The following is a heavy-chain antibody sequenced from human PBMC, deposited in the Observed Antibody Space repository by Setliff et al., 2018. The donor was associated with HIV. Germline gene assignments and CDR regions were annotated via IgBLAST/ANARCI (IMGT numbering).Heavy chain of an antibody. V-gene: IGHV4-61*09. J-gene: IGHJ4*02. D-gene: IGHD2-21*02. Sequence: TLSLTCTVSGGSISSSGNYWTWIRQRPGKGLEWIGYIHTNRGTKTNLSLKTRATVSLDTSKNQFFLRLTSVTATDTAVYYCATLDHSGGNFLAYWGQGSLVTVSS. CDR3: ATLDHSGGNFLAY. CDR1: GGSISSSGNY. CDR2: IHTNRGT.